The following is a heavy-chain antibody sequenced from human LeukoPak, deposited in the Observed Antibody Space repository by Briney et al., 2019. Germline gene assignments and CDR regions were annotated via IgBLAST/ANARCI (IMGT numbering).Heavy chain of an antibody. Sequence: ASVKVSCKASGYTFTSYGISWVRQAPGQGLEWMGWISAYNGNTNYAQKFQGRVTITADKSTSTAYMELSSLRSEDTAVYYCAGYDYVWGSYRSTDYFDYWGQGTLVTVSS. CDR1: GYTFTSYG. CDR3: AGYDYVWGSYRSTDYFDY. V-gene: IGHV1-18*01. CDR2: ISAYNGNT. J-gene: IGHJ4*02. D-gene: IGHD3-16*02.